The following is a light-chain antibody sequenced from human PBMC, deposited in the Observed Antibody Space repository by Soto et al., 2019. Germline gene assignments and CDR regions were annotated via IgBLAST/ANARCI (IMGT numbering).Light chain of an antibody. J-gene: IGLJ2*01. CDR2: EVS. CDR3: CSYATPRQ. Sequence: QSVLTQPPSASGTPGQRVTISCSGSSSNIGSNTVNWYQQHPGKAPKLIIYEVSERPSGVSTRFSGSKSGNMASLTISGLQAEDEAEYYCCSYATPRQFGGGTKLTVL. V-gene: IGLV2-23*02. CDR1: SSNIGSNT.